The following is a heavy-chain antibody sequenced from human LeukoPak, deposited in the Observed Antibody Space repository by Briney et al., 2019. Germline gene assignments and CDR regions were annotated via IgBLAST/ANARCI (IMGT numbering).Heavy chain of an antibody. V-gene: IGHV1-18*01. CDR2: ISAYNGNT. J-gene: IGHJ4*02. CDR1: GYTFTSYG. Sequence: ASVKVSCKASGYTFTSYGISWVRQAPGQGLEWMGWISAYNGNTNYAQKLQGRVTMTTDTSTSTAYMELRSLRFDDTAVYYCARDGDYYDSSGYDYWGQGTLVNVSS. CDR3: ARDGDYYDSSGYDY. D-gene: IGHD3-22*01.